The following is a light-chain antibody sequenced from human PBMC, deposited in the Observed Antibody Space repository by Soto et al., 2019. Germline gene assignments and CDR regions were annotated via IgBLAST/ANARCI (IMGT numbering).Light chain of an antibody. V-gene: IGKV3-15*01. J-gene: IGKJ1*01. CDR3: QQYDNWPRT. Sequence: EIVMTQSPATLSVSPGERATLSCRASQSVSSNLVWYQQKAGQAPRLLIYDASTRATGIPARFSGSGSGTEFILTISSLQSEDFAVYYCQQYDNWPRTFGQGTKVEIK. CDR1: QSVSSN. CDR2: DAS.